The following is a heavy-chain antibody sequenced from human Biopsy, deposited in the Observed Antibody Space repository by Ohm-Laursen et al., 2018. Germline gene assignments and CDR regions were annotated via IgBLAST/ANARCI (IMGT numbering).Heavy chain of an antibody. D-gene: IGHD2-2*01. J-gene: IGHJ4*02. CDR3: ARHRYCSSTSCSNSNYYFDF. Sequence: GTLSLTCPVSGDSIGSYSWSWIRRPPGKGLEWIGYIEYSDKTYYNPSLEIRVAFSVDTSKTQFSLRLMYVTAADTAVYYCARHRYCSSTSCSNSNYYFDFWGQGTLVTVSS. V-gene: IGHV4-59*08. CDR2: IEYSDKT. CDR1: GDSIGSYS.